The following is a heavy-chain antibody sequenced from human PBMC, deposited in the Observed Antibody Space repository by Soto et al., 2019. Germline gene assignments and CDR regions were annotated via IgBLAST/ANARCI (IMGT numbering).Heavy chain of an antibody. J-gene: IGHJ4*02. CDR2: IHDSGST. CDR3: ASLKTYVVFITSDH. Sequence: SETLSITCAVSGASIGTSNWWSWVRQSPGKGLEWIGEIHDSGSTESNPSLKSRVTISLDKSKNQFSLNVSSVTAADTAVYYCASLKTYVVFITSDHSCQGFLGAVSP. V-gene: IGHV4-4*02. D-gene: IGHD3-10*02. CDR1: GASIGTSNW.